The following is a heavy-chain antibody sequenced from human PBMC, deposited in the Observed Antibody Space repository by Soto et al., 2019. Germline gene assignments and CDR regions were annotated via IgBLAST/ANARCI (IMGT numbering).Heavy chain of an antibody. J-gene: IGHJ3*02. CDR2: ISAYNGNT. Sequence: ASVKVSCKASGYTFTSYGISWVRQAPGQGLEWMGWISAYNGNTNYAQKLQGRVTMTTDTSTSTAYMELRSLRSDDTAVYYCARVRDWFGELDAFDIWGQGTMVTVSS. CDR3: ARVRDWFGELDAFDI. CDR1: GYTFTSYG. D-gene: IGHD3-10*01. V-gene: IGHV1-18*01.